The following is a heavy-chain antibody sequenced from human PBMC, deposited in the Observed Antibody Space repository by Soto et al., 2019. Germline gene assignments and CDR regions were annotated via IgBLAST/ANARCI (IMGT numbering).Heavy chain of an antibody. CDR1: GFTFSSYA. CDR2: ISGSGDST. V-gene: IGHV3-23*01. CDR3: AGRGSGSYYDY. D-gene: IGHD1-26*01. J-gene: IGHJ4*02. Sequence: EVQLLESGGGLVQPGGSLRLSCAASGFTFSSYAMRWVRQAPGKGLEWVSAISGSGDSTYYADSVKGRFTTSRDNSKNTLYLQMNSLRAEDTAVYYCAGRGSGSYYDYWGQGNLVTVSS.